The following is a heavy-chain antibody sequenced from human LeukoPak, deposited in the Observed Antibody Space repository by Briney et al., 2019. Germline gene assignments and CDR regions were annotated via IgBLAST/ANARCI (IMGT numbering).Heavy chain of an antibody. CDR2: IDYSGTT. Sequence: SETLSLTCTVSGGSISTYYWSWIRQPPGKGLEWIAYIDYSGTTKCNPSLKSRVTISIDTSKNQFSLKMSSVTAADAAVYYCARDNGDYWFDYWGQGTLVTVSS. J-gene: IGHJ4*02. CDR3: ARDNGDYWFDY. V-gene: IGHV4-59*01. D-gene: IGHD4-17*01. CDR1: GGSISTYY.